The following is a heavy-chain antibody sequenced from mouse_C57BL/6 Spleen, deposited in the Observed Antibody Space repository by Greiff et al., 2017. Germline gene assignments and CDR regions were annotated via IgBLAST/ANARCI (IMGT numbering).Heavy chain of an antibody. Sequence: QVHVKQPGAELVKPGASVKLSCKASGYTFTSYWMHWVKQRPGRGLEWIGRIDPNSGGTKYNEKFKSKATLTVDKPSSTAYMQLSSLTSEDSAVYYWALGDGRDESMEYWGQGTSVTVSS. CDR2: IDPNSGGT. CDR1: GYTFTSYW. D-gene: IGHD2-3*01. V-gene: IGHV1-72*01. J-gene: IGHJ4*01. CDR3: ALGDGRDESMEY.